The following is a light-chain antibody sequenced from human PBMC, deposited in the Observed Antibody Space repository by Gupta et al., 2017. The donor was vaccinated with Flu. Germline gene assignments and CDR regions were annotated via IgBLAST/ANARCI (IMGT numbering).Light chain of an antibody. CDR1: QRLVYSDGNTV. J-gene: IGKJ1*01. V-gene: IGKV2-30*01. Sequence: DVVMTQSPLSLPVTLGQTASISCRSSQRLVYSDGNTVVHWFQQRPGQAPRRLIYLVSHRESGVPDRFSGSGSGTEFTLKISRVEAEDVGIYFCMQGAHWPWAFGQGTKVEI. CDR3: MQGAHWPWA. CDR2: LVS.